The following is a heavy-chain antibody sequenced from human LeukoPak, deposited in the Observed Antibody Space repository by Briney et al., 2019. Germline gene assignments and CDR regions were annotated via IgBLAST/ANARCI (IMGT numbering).Heavy chain of an antibody. Sequence: PSETLSLTCTVSGGSIGSSSYYWGWIRQPPGKGLEWIGSIYYSGSTYYNPSLKSRVTISVDTSKNQFSLKLSSVTAADTAVYYCASANSGYDYSFYGDYFDYWGQGTLVTVSS. CDR2: IYYSGST. V-gene: IGHV4-39*01. CDR3: ASANSGYDYSFYGDYFDY. J-gene: IGHJ4*02. CDR1: GGSIGSSSYY. D-gene: IGHD5-12*01.